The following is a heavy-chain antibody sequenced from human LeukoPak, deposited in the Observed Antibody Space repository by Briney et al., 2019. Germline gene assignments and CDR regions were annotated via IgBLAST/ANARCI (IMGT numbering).Heavy chain of an antibody. J-gene: IGHJ4*02. V-gene: IGHV4-38-2*02. CDR3: ASDDSGSYYY. D-gene: IGHD1-26*01. CDR1: GGSISSYY. Sequence: SETLSLTCTVSGGSISSYYWGWIRQPPGKGLEWIGSIYHSGSTYYNPSLKSRVTISVDTSKNQFSLKLSSVTAADTAVYYCASDDSGSYYYWGQGTLVTVSS. CDR2: IYHSGST.